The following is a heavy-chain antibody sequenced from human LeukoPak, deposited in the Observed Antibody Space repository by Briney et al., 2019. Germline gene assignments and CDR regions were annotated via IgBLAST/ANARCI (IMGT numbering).Heavy chain of an antibody. J-gene: IGHJ6*03. Sequence: SETLSLTCTVSGGSINSYYWSWIRQSPGKGLEWIGHMYYSGSTNYNPSLKNRVTISVDTSKNQFSLKLSSVTAADTAIYYCARDFSSSSTVYYYYYMDVWGKGTTVTVSS. CDR2: MYYSGST. V-gene: IGHV4-59*12. CDR1: GGSINSYY. D-gene: IGHD6-6*01. CDR3: ARDFSSSSTVYYYYYMDV.